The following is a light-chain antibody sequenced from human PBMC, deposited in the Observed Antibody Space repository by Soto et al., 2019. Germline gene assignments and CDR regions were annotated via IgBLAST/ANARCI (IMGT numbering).Light chain of an antibody. CDR2: TAS. CDR1: QGISSY. Sequence: DIQITQSPSSLSASVGDTVTITCRASQGISSYLNWYQQKPGTPPKLLIYTASNLQSGVPSRFAGSRSGTEFTLTIPSLQPEDFATYFCQQTHNLITFGQGTRPEMK. V-gene: IGKV1-39*01. CDR3: QQTHNLIT. J-gene: IGKJ5*01.